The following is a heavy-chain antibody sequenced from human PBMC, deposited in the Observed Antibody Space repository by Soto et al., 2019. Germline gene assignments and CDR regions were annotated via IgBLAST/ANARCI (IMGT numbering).Heavy chain of an antibody. D-gene: IGHD6-13*01. CDR2: IYYSGST. J-gene: IGHJ5*02. CDR1: GGSLSSYY. V-gene: IGHV4-59*12. Sequence: PSETLSLTCTVSGGSLSSYYWSWIRQPPGKGLEWIGYIYYSGSTNYNPSLKSRVTISVDTSKNQFSLKLSSVTAADTAVYYCERVFSDSSSFFDPWGQGTLVTVSS. CDR3: ERVFSDSSSFFDP.